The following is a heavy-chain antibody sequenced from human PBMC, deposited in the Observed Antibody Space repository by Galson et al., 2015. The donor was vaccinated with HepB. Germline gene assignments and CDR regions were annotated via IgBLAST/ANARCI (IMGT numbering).Heavy chain of an antibody. Sequence: ATLSLTCTVSGGSISSGGYYWSWIRPHPGKGLEWIGYIYYSGSTNYNPSLRSRVTISVDTSKNQFSLKLSSVTAADTAVYYCARVVGGPVAASPYYYYYMDVWGKGTTVTVSS. CDR1: GGSISSGGYY. V-gene: IGHV4-61*08. CDR3: ARVVGGPVAASPYYYYYMDV. CDR2: IYYSGST. J-gene: IGHJ6*03. D-gene: IGHD6-13*01.